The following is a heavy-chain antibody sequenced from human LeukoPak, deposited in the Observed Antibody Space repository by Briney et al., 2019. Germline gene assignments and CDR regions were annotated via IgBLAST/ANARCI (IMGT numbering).Heavy chain of an antibody. V-gene: IGHV4-61*01. CDR1: GGSVSSGSYY. CDR2: IYYSGST. Sequence: PSETLSLTCTVSGGSVSSGSYYWSWIRQPPGKGLEWIGYIYYSGSTNYNPSLKSRVTISVDTSKNQFSLKLSSVTAADTAVYYCARSDFWSGYYPDYWGQGTLVTVSS. CDR3: ARSDFWSGYYPDY. J-gene: IGHJ4*02. D-gene: IGHD3-3*01.